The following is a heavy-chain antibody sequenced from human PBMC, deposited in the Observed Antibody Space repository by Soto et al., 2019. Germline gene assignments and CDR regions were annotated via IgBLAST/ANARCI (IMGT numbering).Heavy chain of an antibody. J-gene: IGHJ5*02. Sequence: QVQLVQSGAEVKKPGSSVKVSCKASGGTFSSYAISWVRQAPGQGLEWMGGIIPIFGTANYAQKFQGRVTITADESTRTDYVQLSRLRYEDTAVYYGARGAVAGTISCGWFDPWGQGTLVTVSS. CDR3: ARGAVAGTISCGWFDP. V-gene: IGHV1-69*01. CDR1: GGTFSSYA. D-gene: IGHD6-19*01. CDR2: IIPIFGTA.